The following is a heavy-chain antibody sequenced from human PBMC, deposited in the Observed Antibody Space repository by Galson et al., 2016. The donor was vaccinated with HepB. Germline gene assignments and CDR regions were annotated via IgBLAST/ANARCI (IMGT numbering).Heavy chain of an antibody. CDR2: IYSGGGT. V-gene: IGHV3-53*01. Sequence: SLRLSCAASGFTFSNCAMNWVRQAPGKGLEWVSVIYSGGGTYYADSVKGRFTISRDNSKNTLYLQMNSLRAEDTAGYYCARESIWDDSGGYAYWGQGTLVTVSS. CDR1: GFTFSNCA. CDR3: ARESIWDDSGGYAY. D-gene: IGHD3-22*01. J-gene: IGHJ4*02.